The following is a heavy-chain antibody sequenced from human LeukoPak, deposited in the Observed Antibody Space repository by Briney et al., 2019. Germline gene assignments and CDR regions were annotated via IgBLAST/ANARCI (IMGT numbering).Heavy chain of an antibody. Sequence: GESLKISCKGSGYSFTSYWISWVRQMPGKGLEWMGIIYPGDSDTRYSPSFQGQVTISADKSISTAYLQWSSLKASDTAMYYCARLLGSRYYYDSSGYLDYWGQGTLVTVSS. D-gene: IGHD3-22*01. V-gene: IGHV5-51*01. CDR1: GYSFTSYW. CDR3: ARLLGSRYYYDSSGYLDY. J-gene: IGHJ4*02. CDR2: IYPGDSDT.